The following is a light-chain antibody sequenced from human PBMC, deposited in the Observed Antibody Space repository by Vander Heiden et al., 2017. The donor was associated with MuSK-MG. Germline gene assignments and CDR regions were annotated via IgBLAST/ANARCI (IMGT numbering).Light chain of an antibody. CDR1: QDIREY. J-gene: IGKJ1*01. Sequence: DIQMTQSPSSLSASVGDRVTITCQASQDIREYLNWFQQQPGKAPKLLIYDASNLETGVPSRFSGGGSGTEFSLVITGLQTEDIATYYCQQFHSLPRTLGQGTKVDIK. CDR2: DAS. V-gene: IGKV1-33*01. CDR3: QQFHSLPRT.